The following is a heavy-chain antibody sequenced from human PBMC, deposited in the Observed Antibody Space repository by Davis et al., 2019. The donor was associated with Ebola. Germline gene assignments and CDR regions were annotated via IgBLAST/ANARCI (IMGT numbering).Heavy chain of an antibody. V-gene: IGHV3-43*01. CDR1: GFTFDDYT. D-gene: IGHD3-9*01. J-gene: IGHJ4*02. CDR3: AKDMYPNIHYDILTGYYRGQAGDY. CDR2: ISWDGGST. Sequence: GESLKISCAASGFTFDDYTMHWVRQAPGKGLEWVSLISWDGGSTYYADSVKGRFTISRDNSKNSLYLQMNSLRTEDTALYYCAKDMYPNIHYDILTGYYRGQAGDYWGQGTLVTVSS.